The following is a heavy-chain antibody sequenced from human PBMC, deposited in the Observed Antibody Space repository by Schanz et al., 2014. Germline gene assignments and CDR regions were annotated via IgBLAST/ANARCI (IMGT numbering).Heavy chain of an antibody. Sequence: QVQLVQSEAEVKKPGPSVKVSCQAFGDTFSKYNIMWVRQVPGQGLEWLGRIMPLRGIGNNAWKFQDRLTITADKSMNITYMELSSLGTEDTAVYYCTRLRRADPNGFDVWGQGTTVTVS. D-gene: IGHD6-19*01. J-gene: IGHJ6*02. CDR2: IMPLRGIG. CDR3: TRLRRADPNGFDV. CDR1: GDTFSKYN. V-gene: IGHV1-69*02.